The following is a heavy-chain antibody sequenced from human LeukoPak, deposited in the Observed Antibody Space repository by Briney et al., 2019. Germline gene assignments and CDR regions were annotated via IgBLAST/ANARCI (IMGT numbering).Heavy chain of an antibody. Sequence: GGSLRLSCAASGFTFSSYSMNWVRQAPGKGLEWVSSISSSSSYIYYADSVKGRFTISRDNAKNSLYLQMNSLRAEDTAVYYCARDYYCSSTSCYQPYFDYWGQGTLVTVSS. D-gene: IGHD2-2*01. CDR2: ISSSSSYI. V-gene: IGHV3-21*01. J-gene: IGHJ4*02. CDR3: ARDYYCSSTSCYQPYFDY. CDR1: GFTFSSYS.